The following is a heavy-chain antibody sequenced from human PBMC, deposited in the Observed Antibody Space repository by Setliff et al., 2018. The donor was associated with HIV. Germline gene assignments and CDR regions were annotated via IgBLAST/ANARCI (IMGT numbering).Heavy chain of an antibody. J-gene: IGHJ4*02. V-gene: IGHV3-30*03. CDR2: ISYDGTTA. CDR3: ATGIVAATYFDY. Sequence: GGSLRLSCAASGFTSRTYVLSWVRQAPGEGLEWVAVISYDGTTAYYADSVKGRFTASRDNSKNTLYLQMDSLRLDDTAVYFCATGIVAATYFDYWGQGTLVTVSS. D-gene: IGHD1-26*01. CDR1: GFTSRTYV.